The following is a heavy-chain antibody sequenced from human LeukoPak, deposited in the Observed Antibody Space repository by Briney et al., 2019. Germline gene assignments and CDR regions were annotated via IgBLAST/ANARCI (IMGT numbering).Heavy chain of an antibody. J-gene: IGHJ4*02. V-gene: IGHV4-59*01. CDR3: ARGLEMATIFEHYFDY. D-gene: IGHD5-24*01. Sequence: SETLSLTCTVSGGSISSYYWSWIRQPPGKGLEWIGYIYYSGSTNYNPSLKSRVTISVDTSKNQFPLKLSSVTAADTAVYYSARGLEMATIFEHYFDYWGQGTLVTVSS. CDR1: GGSISSYY. CDR2: IYYSGST.